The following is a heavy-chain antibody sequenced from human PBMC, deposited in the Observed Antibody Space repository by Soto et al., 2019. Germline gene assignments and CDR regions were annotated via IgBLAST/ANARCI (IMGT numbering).Heavy chain of an antibody. CDR1: GFTFSSYA. D-gene: IGHD2-2*01. Sequence: PGGSMRLSCAGSGFTFSSYAMSWVRQAPGKVLEWVSAISGSGGSTYYADSVKGRFTISRDNSKNTLYLQMNSLRAEDTAVYYCAKVQGIVVVPAAYNWFDPWGQGTLVTVSS. V-gene: IGHV3-23*01. CDR3: AKVQGIVVVPAAYNWFDP. J-gene: IGHJ5*02. CDR2: ISGSGGST.